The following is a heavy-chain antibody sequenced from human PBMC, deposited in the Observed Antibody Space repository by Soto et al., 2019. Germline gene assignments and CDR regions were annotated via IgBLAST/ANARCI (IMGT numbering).Heavy chain of an antibody. CDR1: GGTFNTYT. Sequence: QVQVVQSGAEVKKPESSVKVSCKPSGGTFNTYTVNWVRLAPGHGLEWMGRFIPILDMANYAQKFQDRVTIAADRVTFTAHMELNSLTSHATAVYYWVITYRRNTSCPRDFDVWCSGTRVSVSS. J-gene: IGHJ4*02. V-gene: IGHV1-69*02. CDR3: VITYRRNTSCPRDFDV. D-gene: IGHD2-21*01. CDR2: FIPILDMA.